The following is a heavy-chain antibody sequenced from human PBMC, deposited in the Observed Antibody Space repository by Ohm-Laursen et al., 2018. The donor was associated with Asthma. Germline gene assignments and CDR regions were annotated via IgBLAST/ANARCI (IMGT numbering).Heavy chain of an antibody. CDR3: AKDIYTRYSSSWTDYYYYYCGMDV. CDR1: GFTFSSYA. V-gene: IGHV3-23*01. Sequence: SLRLSCAASGFTFSSYAMSWVRQAPGKGLEWVSAIRGSGGSTYYADSVKGRFTISRDNSKNTLYLQMNSLRAEDTAVYYCAKDIYTRYSSSWTDYYYYYCGMDVWGQGTPVTVSS. J-gene: IGHJ6*02. CDR2: IRGSGGST. D-gene: IGHD6-13*01.